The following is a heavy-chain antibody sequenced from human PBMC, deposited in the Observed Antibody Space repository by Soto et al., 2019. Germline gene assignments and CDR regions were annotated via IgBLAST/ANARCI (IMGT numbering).Heavy chain of an antibody. Sequence: PGESLKVSCKGSGYSFTSYWIGWVRQMPGKGLEWMGIIYPGDSDTRYSPSFQGQVTISADKSISTAYLQWSSLKASDTAMYYCARPPFSGPYGNAFDIWGQGTMVTVSS. CDR1: GYSFTSYW. J-gene: IGHJ3*02. CDR2: IYPGDSDT. V-gene: IGHV5-51*01. D-gene: IGHD2-15*01. CDR3: ARPPFSGPYGNAFDI.